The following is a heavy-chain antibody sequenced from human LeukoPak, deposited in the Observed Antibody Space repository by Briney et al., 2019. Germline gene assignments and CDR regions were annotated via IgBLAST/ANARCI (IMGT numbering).Heavy chain of an antibody. CDR3: AREDTRRGSRGYFDY. CDR2: ISGDNGST. V-gene: IGHV1-18*01. D-gene: IGHD2-2*01. Sequence: VASVKVSCKASGYTFTSYGIGWVRQAPGQGLEWMGWISGDNGSTNYAQKLQGRITMTTDTSTSTAYMELRSLRSDDSAVYYCAREDTRRGSRGYFDYWGQGTLVTVSS. J-gene: IGHJ4*02. CDR1: GYTFTSYG.